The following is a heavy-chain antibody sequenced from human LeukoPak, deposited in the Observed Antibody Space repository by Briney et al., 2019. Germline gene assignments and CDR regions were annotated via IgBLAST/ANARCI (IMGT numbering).Heavy chain of an antibody. V-gene: IGHV3-53*04. CDR1: GFTVSRNY. CDR2: IYSGGTT. Sequence: PGGSLRLSCAASGFTVSRNYMSWVRQAPGKGLEWVSVIYSGGTTYYADSVKGRFTISRHNSKNTLYLQMNSLRAEDTAVYYCARDNKRVGITAAGTFGMDVWGQGTTVTVPS. D-gene: IGHD6-13*01. CDR3: ARDNKRVGITAAGTFGMDV. J-gene: IGHJ6*02.